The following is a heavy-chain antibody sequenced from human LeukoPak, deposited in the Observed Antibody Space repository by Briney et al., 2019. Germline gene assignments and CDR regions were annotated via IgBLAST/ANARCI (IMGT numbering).Heavy chain of an antibody. CDR3: ATRDYYDSSGYCDAFDI. CDR1: GFTVSSNY. D-gene: IGHD3-22*01. J-gene: IGHJ3*02. CDR2: IYSGGST. V-gene: IGHV3-66*02. Sequence: QPGGSLRLSCAASGFTVSSNYMSWVRQAPGKGLEWVSVIYSGGSTYYADSVKGRFTISRDNSKNMLYPQMNSLRAEDTAVYYCATRDYYDSSGYCDAFDIWGQGTMVTVSS.